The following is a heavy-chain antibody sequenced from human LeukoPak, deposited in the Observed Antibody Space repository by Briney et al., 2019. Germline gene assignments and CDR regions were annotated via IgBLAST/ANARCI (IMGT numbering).Heavy chain of an antibody. J-gene: IGHJ6*03. CDR1: GGSISSYY. V-gene: IGHV4-59*08. D-gene: IGHD6-19*01. CDR3: ARHRVVRGSSGWYSPYYYYYYMGV. Sequence: SETLSLTCTVSGGSISSYYWSWIRQPPGKGLEWIGYIYYSGSTNYNPSLKSRVTISVDTSKNQFSLKLSSVTAADTAVYYCARHRVVRGSSGWYSPYYYYYYMGVWGKGTTVTISS. CDR2: IYYSGST.